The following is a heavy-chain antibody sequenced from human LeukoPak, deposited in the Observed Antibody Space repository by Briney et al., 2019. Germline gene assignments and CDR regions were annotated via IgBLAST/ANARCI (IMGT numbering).Heavy chain of an antibody. D-gene: IGHD3-16*02. Sequence: SETLSLTCNVSGGSISSYYWSWIRQAPGKGLEWIRYMYYSGNTNYNPSLKSRVTISVDTSKNQFSLKLSSVTAADTAVYYCARGLPRLGELSLREYYFDYWGQGTLVTVSS. CDR2: MYYSGNT. CDR3: ARGLPRLGELSLREYYFDY. V-gene: IGHV4-59*12. J-gene: IGHJ4*02. CDR1: GGSISSYY.